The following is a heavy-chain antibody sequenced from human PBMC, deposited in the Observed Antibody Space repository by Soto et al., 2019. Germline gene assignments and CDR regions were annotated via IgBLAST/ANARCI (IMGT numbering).Heavy chain of an antibody. CDR2: INPSGTTT. CDR3: ARPQIASHSDYGMDV. J-gene: IGHJ6*02. D-gene: IGHD2-15*01. CDR1: GYTFTSYY. Sequence: QVQLVQSGAEVKKPGASVKVSCKASGYTFTSYYMHWVRQAPGQGLEWMGIINPSGTTTDYAQKFQGRVTMTRETSTSTYYMELSSLRSEDTAVYYCARPQIASHSDYGMDVWGQGTTVTVSS. V-gene: IGHV1-46*01.